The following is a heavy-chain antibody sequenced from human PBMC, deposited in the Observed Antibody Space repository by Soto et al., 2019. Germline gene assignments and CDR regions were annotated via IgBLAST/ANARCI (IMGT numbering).Heavy chain of an antibody. V-gene: IGHV4-34*02. CDR1: VGSVNGYY. Sequence: QVHLQQWGAGLLKPSETLSLTCAVYVGSVNGYYWNWSRQPPGKGLEWIGEINHTGGTHYNPSLKSRVTMSVDTSKNQFSLRLSAVTAADTAIYYCATRITVFGLLIHTFDPWGQGTQVTVSS. CDR3: ATRITVFGLLIHTFDP. J-gene: IGHJ5*02. CDR2: INHTGGT. D-gene: IGHD3-3*01.